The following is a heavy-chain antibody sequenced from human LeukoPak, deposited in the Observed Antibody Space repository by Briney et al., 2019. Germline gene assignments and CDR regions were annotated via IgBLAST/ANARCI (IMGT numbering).Heavy chain of an antibody. J-gene: IGHJ3*02. D-gene: IGHD1-26*01. CDR2: IRNKANSYTT. CDR1: GVTFSDHY. Sequence: GGSLRLSCAASGVTFSDHYMEWVRQAPGKGLEWVGRIRNKANSYTTEYAASVKGRFTISKNSLYLQMNSLKIEDTAVYYCASSPPSGIVVFDMWGQGTMVTVTS. CDR3: ASSPPSGIVVFDM. V-gene: IGHV3-72*01.